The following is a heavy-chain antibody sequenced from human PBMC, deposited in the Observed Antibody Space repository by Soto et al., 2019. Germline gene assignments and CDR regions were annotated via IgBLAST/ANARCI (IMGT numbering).Heavy chain of an antibody. CDR3: AKGPLTTLNYYYYMDV. J-gene: IGHJ6*03. D-gene: IGHD3-9*01. Sequence: PGGSLRLSCAASGFTFSSYAMTWVRQAPGKGLEWVSSINASVAGTYYADSVKGRFTISRDNSKNTLYLQMNSLRAEDTAVYYCAKGPLTTLNYYYYMDVWGKGTTVTVSS. CDR2: INASVAGT. CDR1: GFTFSSYA. V-gene: IGHV3-23*01.